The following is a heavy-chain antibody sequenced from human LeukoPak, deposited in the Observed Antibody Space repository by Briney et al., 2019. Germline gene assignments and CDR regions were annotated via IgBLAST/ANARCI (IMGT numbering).Heavy chain of an antibody. V-gene: IGHV4-59*01. CDR3: ASSGYYRYYFDY. J-gene: IGHJ4*02. CDR2: IYYSGST. D-gene: IGHD3-22*01. CDR1: GGSISSYY. Sequence: PSETLSLTCTVSGGSISSYYWSWIRQPPGKGLEWIGNIYYSGSTNYNPSLKSRVTISVDTSKNQFSLKLSSVTAADTAVYYCASSGYYRYYFDYWGQGTLVTVSS.